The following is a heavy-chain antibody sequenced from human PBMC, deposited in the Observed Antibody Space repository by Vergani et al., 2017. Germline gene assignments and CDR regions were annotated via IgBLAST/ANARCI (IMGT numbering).Heavy chain of an antibody. J-gene: IGHJ4*02. CDR3: AMPVRLRCSSTSCFEDYFDY. CDR2: ISAYNGNT. D-gene: IGHD2-2*01. V-gene: IGHV1-18*01. Sequence: QVQLVQSGAEVKKPGASVKVSCKASGYTFTSYGISWVRQAPGQGLEWMGWISAYNGNTNYAQKLQGRVTMTTDTSTSTADMELRSLRSDDTAVYYCAMPVRLRCSSTSCFEDYFDYWGQGTLVTVSS. CDR1: GYTFTSYG.